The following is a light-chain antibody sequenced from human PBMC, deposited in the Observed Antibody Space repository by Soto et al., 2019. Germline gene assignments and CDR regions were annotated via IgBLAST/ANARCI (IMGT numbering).Light chain of an antibody. J-gene: IGKJ1*01. Sequence: EIVLTQSPGTLSLSPGERATLSCRASQSVSSSYLAWYQQKPGQAPRLLIYGASSRATGIPDRFSGSGPGTDFTLTISRLEPADFAVYYCQQYGSSRTFGQGTKVDIK. CDR3: QQYGSSRT. CDR2: GAS. V-gene: IGKV3-20*01. CDR1: QSVSSSY.